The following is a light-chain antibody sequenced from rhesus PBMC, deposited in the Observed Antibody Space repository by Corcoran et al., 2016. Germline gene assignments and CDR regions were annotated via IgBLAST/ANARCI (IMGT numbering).Light chain of an antibody. CDR1: QSLLHSGGKTY. J-gene: IGKJ4*01. CDR3: MQGIQLPLT. V-gene: IGKV2-90*01. CDR2: EVS. Sequence: DIVMTQTPLSLPVTPGEPASISCRSSQSLLHSGGKTYLDWYLQKPGQSPQLLIYEVSNRASGVPDRFRGSGSGTDFILKISRVEAEDVGVYYCMQGIQLPLTFGGGTKVEIK.